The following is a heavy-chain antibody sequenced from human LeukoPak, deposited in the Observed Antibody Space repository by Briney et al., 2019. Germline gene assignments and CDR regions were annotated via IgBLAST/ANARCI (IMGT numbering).Heavy chain of an antibody. V-gene: IGHV2-5*01. Sequence: SGPTLVKPTRTLTLTCTFSGFSLSTSGGGGGWVRQPPGKALEWLALVYWSDDKRYSPSLKSRLNTPKHKSNNQVAVNLTIKDCAETATYYCAQRRVGYFDLWGRGALVTVSS. CDR2: VYWSDDK. CDR1: GFSLSTSGGG. J-gene: IGHJ2*01. CDR3: AQRRVGYFDL.